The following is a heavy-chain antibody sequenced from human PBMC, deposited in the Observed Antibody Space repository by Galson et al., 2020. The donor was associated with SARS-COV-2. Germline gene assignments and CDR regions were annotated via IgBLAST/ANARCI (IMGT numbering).Heavy chain of an antibody. CDR1: GFTFSSYS. V-gene: IGHV3-21*01. D-gene: IGHD3-9*01. CDR3: ATSSITIFSCAFDI. Sequence: GESLKISCAASGFTFSSYSMNWVRQAPGKGLEWVSSISSSSSYIYYADSVKGRFTISRDNAKNSLYLQMNSLRAEDTAVYYCATSSITIFSCAFDIWGQGTMVTVSS. J-gene: IGHJ3*02. CDR2: ISSSSSYI.